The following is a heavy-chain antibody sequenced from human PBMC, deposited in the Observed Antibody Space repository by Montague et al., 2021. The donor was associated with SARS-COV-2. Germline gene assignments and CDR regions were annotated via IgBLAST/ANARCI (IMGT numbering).Heavy chain of an antibody. D-gene: IGHD3-10*01. CDR3: ARDCYDYGSGSYQRWFDP. J-gene: IGHJ5*02. V-gene: IGHV4-38-2*02. Sequence: SETLSLTCTVSGYSISSGYYWGWIRQPPGKGLEWIGSIYHSGSTYYNPXXKSRVTISVDTSKNQFSLELSSVTAADTAVYYCARDCYDYGSGSYQRWFDPWGQGTLVTVSS. CDR1: GYSISSGYY. CDR2: IYHSGST.